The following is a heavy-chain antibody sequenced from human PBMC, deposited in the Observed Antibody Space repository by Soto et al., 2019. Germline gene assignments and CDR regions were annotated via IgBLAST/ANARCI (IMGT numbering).Heavy chain of an antibody. CDR1: GFTFGDYA. Sequence: GGSLRLSCAASGFTFGDYAIHWVRQVPGKGLEWVSGFKWNSGDVGYADSVKGRFTISRDNARNSLYLQMNSLRPEDTAVYYCAKDRSSGSPYYGMDFWGQGTMVTVS. D-gene: IGHD3-10*01. CDR2: FKWNSGDV. V-gene: IGHV3-9*01. CDR3: AKDRSSGSPYYGMDF. J-gene: IGHJ6*02.